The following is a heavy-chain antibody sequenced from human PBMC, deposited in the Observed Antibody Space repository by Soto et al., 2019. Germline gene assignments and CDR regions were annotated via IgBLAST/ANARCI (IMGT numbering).Heavy chain of an antibody. CDR1: GYSFTSYW. CDR3: ARQPVITAYYYYGMDV. CDR2: IYPGDSDT. Sequence: PGESLKISCQGSGYSFTSYWIGWVRQMPGKGLEWMGIIYPGDSDTRYSPSFQGQVTISADKSISTAYLQWSSLKASDTAMYYCARQPVITAYYYYGMDVWGQGTTVTVSS. V-gene: IGHV5-51*01. J-gene: IGHJ6*02. D-gene: IGHD3-22*01.